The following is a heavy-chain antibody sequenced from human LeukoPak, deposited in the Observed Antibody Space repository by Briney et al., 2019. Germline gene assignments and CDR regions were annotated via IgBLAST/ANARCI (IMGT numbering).Heavy chain of an antibody. Sequence: GASVKVSCKAAGYTFTSYYMHWVRQAPAQGLEWVGIINPSGGSTSYAQKFQGRGTMTRDTSTSTVYMELSSLRSEDTAVYYCARAEGWYDQSYYYDSSGYYYGYWGQGTLVTVSS. J-gene: IGHJ4*02. D-gene: IGHD3-22*01. CDR3: ARAEGWYDQSYYYDSSGYYYGY. CDR2: INPSGGST. CDR1: GYTFTSYY. V-gene: IGHV1-46*01.